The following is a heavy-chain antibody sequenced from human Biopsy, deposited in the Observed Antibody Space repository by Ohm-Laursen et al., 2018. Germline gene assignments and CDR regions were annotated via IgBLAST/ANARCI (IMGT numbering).Heavy chain of an antibody. Sequence: ASVKVSCKASGHTFATYYIHWVRQAPGQGLEWMGVISPSGATTSFSQKFQGRITMTRDTSTGTVYMDLNRLGSEDTAVYYCARAGVGSDGTDSYYYGMDVWGPGTTVTVSS. CDR1: GHTFATYY. D-gene: IGHD5-24*01. CDR2: ISPSGATT. V-gene: IGHV1-46*01. J-gene: IGHJ6*02. CDR3: ARAGVGSDGTDSYYYGMDV.